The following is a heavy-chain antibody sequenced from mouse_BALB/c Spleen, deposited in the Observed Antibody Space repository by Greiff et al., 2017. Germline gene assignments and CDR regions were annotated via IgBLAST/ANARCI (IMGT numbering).Heavy chain of an antibody. Sequence: QVQLQQSGAELARPGASVKLSCKASGYTFTSYWMQWVKQRPGQGLEWIGAIYPGDGDTRYTQKFKGKATLTADKSSSTAYMQLSSLASEDSAVYYCARDLGHGWYFDVWGAGTTVTVSS. J-gene: IGHJ1*01. D-gene: IGHD4-1*01. CDR2: IYPGDGDT. V-gene: IGHV1-87*01. CDR1: GYTFTSYW. CDR3: ARDLGHGWYFDV.